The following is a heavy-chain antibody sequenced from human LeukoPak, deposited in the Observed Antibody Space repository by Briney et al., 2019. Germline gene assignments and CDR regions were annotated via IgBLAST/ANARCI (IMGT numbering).Heavy chain of an antibody. D-gene: IGHD6-13*01. V-gene: IGHV1-2*02. CDR1: GYTFTGYY. CDR3: ARDHTAAAGEFTCYYDY. J-gene: IGHJ4*02. CDR2: INPNSGGT. Sequence: ASVKVSCKASGYTFTGYYMHWVRQAPGQGLEWMGWINPNSGGTNYVQKFQGRVTMTRDTFISTAYMELSRLKSDDTAVYYCARDHTAAAGEFTCYYDYWGQGTLVTVSS.